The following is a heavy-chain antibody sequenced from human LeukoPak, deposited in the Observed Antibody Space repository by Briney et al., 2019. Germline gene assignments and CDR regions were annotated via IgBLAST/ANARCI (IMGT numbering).Heavy chain of an antibody. J-gene: IGHJ4*02. D-gene: IGHD5-18*01. CDR1: GFDVVNNY. CDR3: AKADTAMVYSFFDY. Sequence: PGGSLRLSCAASGFDVVNNYMSWVRQAPGKGLEWVSILYSDGTTYYAESVKGRFSTSRDNAKNSLYLQMNSLRAEDTALYYCAKADTAMVYSFFDYWGQGTLVTVSS. V-gene: IGHV3-53*05. CDR2: LYSDGTT.